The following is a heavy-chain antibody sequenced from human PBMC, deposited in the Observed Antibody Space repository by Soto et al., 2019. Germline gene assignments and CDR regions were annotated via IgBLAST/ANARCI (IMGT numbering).Heavy chain of an antibody. CDR2: IGTAGDP. J-gene: IGHJ6*02. V-gene: IGHV3-13*05. CDR1: GFTFSSYD. Sequence: VESGGGLVQPGGSLRLSCAASGFTFSSYDMHWVRQATGKGLEWVSAIGTAGDPYYPGSVKGRFTISRENAKNSLYLQMNSLRAGDTAVYYCARGGGSSRPYYYYSMDVWGQGTKVTV. D-gene: IGHD6-6*01. CDR3: ARGGGSSRPYYYYSMDV.